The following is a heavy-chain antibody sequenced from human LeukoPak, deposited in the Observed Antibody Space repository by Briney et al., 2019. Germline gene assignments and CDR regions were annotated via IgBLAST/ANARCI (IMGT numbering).Heavy chain of an antibody. CDR3: AKKRDNHDWLYYFDD. D-gene: IGHD3-9*01. CDR1: GFTFSSYG. J-gene: IGHJ4*02. V-gene: IGHV3-33*06. CDR2: IWYDGSNK. Sequence: QTGRSLRLSCAASGFTFSSYGMHWVRQAPGKGLEWVAVIWYDGSNKYYADSVKGRFTISRDNSKNTLYLQMNSLRAEDTAVYYCAKKRDNHDWLYYFDDWGQGTQVTVSS.